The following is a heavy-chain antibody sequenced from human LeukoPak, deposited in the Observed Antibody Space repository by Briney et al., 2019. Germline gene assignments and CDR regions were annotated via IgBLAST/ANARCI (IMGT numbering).Heavy chain of an antibody. D-gene: IGHD3-10*01. V-gene: IGHV4-34*01. CDR2: INHSGST. Sequence: SGTLSLTCAVYGGSFSGYYWSWIRQPPGKGLEWIGEINHSGSTNYNPSLKSRVTISVETSKNQFSLKLKSVTAADTAVYYCARGGYYGSGNDFRFDPWGQGTLVTVSS. J-gene: IGHJ5*02. CDR1: GGSFSGYY. CDR3: ARGGYYGSGNDFRFDP.